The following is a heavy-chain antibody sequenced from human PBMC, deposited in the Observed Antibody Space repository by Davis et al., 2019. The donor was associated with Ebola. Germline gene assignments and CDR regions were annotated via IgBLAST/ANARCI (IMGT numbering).Heavy chain of an antibody. CDR3: ASRAGGYYYAHFDY. Sequence: MPSETLSLTCTVSGGSVSSSSHNWGWIRQPPGKGLEWIGSMYYTGTSYYNPSLKSRVTMSIDTSKNQFSLKLSSVTAADTAVYYCASRAGGYYYAHFDYWGQGTLVTVSS. J-gene: IGHJ4*02. CDR1: GGSVSSSSHN. CDR2: MYYTGTS. V-gene: IGHV4-39*01. D-gene: IGHD3-22*01.